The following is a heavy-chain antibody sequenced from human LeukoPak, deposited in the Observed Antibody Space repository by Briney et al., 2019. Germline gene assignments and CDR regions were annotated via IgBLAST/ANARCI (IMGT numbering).Heavy chain of an antibody. J-gene: IGHJ4*02. V-gene: IGHV4-34*01. CDR1: GGSFSGYY. D-gene: IGHD3-22*01. Sequence: SETLSLTCAVYGGSFSGYYWSWIRQPPRKGLEWIGEINHSGSSNYNPSLKSRLTISVDTSKNQYSLKLSSVTAADTAVYYCARGDGYVSSGYRVFDYWGQGTLVTVSS. CDR3: ARGDGYVSSGYRVFDY. CDR2: INHSGSS.